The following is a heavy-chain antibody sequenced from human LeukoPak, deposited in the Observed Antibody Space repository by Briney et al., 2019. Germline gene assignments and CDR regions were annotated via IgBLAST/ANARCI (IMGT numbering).Heavy chain of an antibody. CDR1: GYTFTSYA. D-gene: IGHD1-26*01. CDR2: INTNTGNP. Sequence: WASVKVSCKASGYTFTSYAMNWVRQAPGQGLEWMGWINTNTGNPTYAQGFTGRFVFSLDTSVSTAYLQISSLKAEDTAVYYCARDRGLSGSSHYYYYGMDVWGQGTTVTVSS. CDR3: ARDRGLSGSSHYYYYGMDV. V-gene: IGHV7-4-1*02. J-gene: IGHJ6*02.